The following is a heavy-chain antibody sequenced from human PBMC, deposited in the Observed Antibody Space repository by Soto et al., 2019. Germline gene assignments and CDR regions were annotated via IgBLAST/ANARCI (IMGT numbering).Heavy chain of an antibody. D-gene: IGHD6-19*01. Sequence: EVQLVESGGVVVQPGGSLTLSCAASGFTFDDYTMHWVRQAPGKGLEWVSLISWDGGSTYYADSVKGRFTISRDNSKNSMYLQMKSLRTEDTALYYCAKDGRSSGWGGWCDPCGQGTLVTVSS. CDR1: GFTFDDYT. CDR3: AKDGRSSGWGGWCDP. CDR2: ISWDGGST. V-gene: IGHV3-43*01. J-gene: IGHJ5*02.